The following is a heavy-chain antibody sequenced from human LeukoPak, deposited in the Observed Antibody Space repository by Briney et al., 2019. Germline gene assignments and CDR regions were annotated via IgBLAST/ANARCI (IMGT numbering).Heavy chain of an antibody. J-gene: IGHJ5*02. D-gene: IGHD1-7*01. Sequence: ASVKVSCKVSGYTLTELSMHWVRQAPGKGLEWMGGFDPEDGETIYAQKFQGRVTMTEDTSTDTAYMELSSLRSEDTAVYYYATFITGTTRRDNWFDPWGQGTLVTVSS. CDR3: ATFITGTTRRDNWFDP. CDR2: FDPEDGET. CDR1: GYTLTELS. V-gene: IGHV1-24*01.